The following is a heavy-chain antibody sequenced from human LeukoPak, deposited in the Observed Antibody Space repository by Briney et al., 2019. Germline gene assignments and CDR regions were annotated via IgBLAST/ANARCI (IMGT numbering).Heavy chain of an antibody. Sequence: SVKVSCKASGDTFSSYAISWARQAPGQGLEWMGGIIPIFGTANYAQKFQGRVTITADESTSTAYMELSSLRSEDTAVYYCARVEMATSPDYWGQGTLVTVSS. CDR1: GDTFSSYA. J-gene: IGHJ4*02. V-gene: IGHV1-69*13. D-gene: IGHD5-24*01. CDR2: IIPIFGTA. CDR3: ARVEMATSPDY.